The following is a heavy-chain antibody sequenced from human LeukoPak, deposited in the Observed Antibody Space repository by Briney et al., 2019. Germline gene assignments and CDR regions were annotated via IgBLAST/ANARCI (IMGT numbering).Heavy chain of an antibody. D-gene: IGHD3-16*02. V-gene: IGHV1-18*01. J-gene: IGHJ3*02. CDR3: ARQSVVTSRSPDDAFDI. CDR1: GYTFSSYG. Sequence: ASVKVSCKASGYTFSSYGTSWVRQAPGQGLEWMAWISAYNGNTNYEQNLQGRVTMTTDTSTNTAYMELRSLRSDDTAVYYCARQSVVTSRSPDDAFDIWGQGTMVTVSS. CDR2: ISAYNGNT.